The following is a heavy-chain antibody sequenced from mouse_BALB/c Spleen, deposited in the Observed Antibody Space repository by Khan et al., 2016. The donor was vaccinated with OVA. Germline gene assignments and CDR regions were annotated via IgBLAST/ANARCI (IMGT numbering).Heavy chain of an antibody. D-gene: IGHD2-2*01. V-gene: IGHV1S81*02. J-gene: IGHJ3*01. CDR2: INPNNGGT. CDR3: TRSGYGSFAY. Sequence: QVQLKESGAELVKPGASVKLSCKASGYTFSSYYMYWVKQRPGQGLEWIGEINPNNGGTNFNQNFKSKATLTVDKSSSTAFMQLSSLTSEDSVVYYCTRSGYGSFAYWGQGTLVTVSA. CDR1: GYTFSSYY.